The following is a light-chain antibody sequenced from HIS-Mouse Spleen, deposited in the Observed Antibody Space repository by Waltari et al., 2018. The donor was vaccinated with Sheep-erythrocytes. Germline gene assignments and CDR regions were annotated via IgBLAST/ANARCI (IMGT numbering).Light chain of an antibody. CDR1: TPNLRAGYD. J-gene: IGLJ2*01. V-gene: IGLV1-40*01. Sequence: QSVLTQPPSVSGAPGQRVTISCTGRTPNLRAGYDVPWYQQLPGTAPKLLIYGNSNRPSVVPDRFSGSKSGTSASLAITGLQAEDEADYYCQSYDSSLSGSVFGGGTKLTVL. CDR3: QSYDSSLSGSV. CDR2: GNS.